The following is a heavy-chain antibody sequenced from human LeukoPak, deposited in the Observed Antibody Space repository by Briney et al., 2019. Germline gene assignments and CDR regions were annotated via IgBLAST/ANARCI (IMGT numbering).Heavy chain of an antibody. J-gene: IGHJ4*02. V-gene: IGHV3-7*01. D-gene: IGHD4-11*01. CDR1: GFTFSDVW. CDR2: INQDGRGI. Sequence: GGSLTLSCAASGFTFSDVWMSWVRQAPGKGLEWVANINQDGRGIYYVDSVKGRFSTSRDNTNNLLYLQMNSLRAEDTAMYFCARDSYRSLDYWGQGTLVTVSS. CDR3: ARDSYRSLDY.